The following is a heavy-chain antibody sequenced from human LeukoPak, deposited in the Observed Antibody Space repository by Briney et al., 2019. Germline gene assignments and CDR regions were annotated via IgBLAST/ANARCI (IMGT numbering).Heavy chain of an antibody. J-gene: IGHJ6*03. CDR2: IIPIFGTA. CDR3: ARDLTDHYYGRDYYYYMDV. V-gene: IGHV1-69*13. CDR1: GGTFSSYA. Sequence: GASVKVSCKASGGTFSSYAISWVRQAPGQGLEWMGGIIPIFGTANYAQKFQGRVTITADESTSTAYMELSSLRSEDTAVYYRARDLTDHYYGRDYYYYMDVWGKGTTVTISS. D-gene: IGHD3-10*01.